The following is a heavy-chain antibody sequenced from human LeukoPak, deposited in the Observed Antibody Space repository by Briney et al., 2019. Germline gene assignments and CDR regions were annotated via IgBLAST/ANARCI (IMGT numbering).Heavy chain of an antibody. CDR2: INPNSGET. Sequence: ASVKASCKASGYTFTGYHLFWLRQAPGQGLEWMGWINPNSGETNCTLNFQGRVTMTRDTSISTAYMELTSLRSDDTAVYYCARDVPEYCTSTSCSDLLAYWGQGSLVTVSS. V-gene: IGHV1-2*02. J-gene: IGHJ4*02. D-gene: IGHD2-2*01. CDR3: ARDVPEYCTSTSCSDLLAY. CDR1: GYTFTGYH.